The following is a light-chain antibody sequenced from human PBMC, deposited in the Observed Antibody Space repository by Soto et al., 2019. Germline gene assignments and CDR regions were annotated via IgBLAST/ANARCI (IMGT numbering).Light chain of an antibody. Sequence: QSALTQPASVSGSPGQSITISCTGTSRDVGGYNYVSWYQQHPGKAPKLLLYEVSNRPSGVSNRFSGSKSGNTASLTVSGLQAEDEADYYCSSYTGTSSLVFGGGTKVTVL. CDR3: SSYTGTSSLV. CDR1: SRDVGGYNY. V-gene: IGLV2-14*01. CDR2: EVS. J-gene: IGLJ2*01.